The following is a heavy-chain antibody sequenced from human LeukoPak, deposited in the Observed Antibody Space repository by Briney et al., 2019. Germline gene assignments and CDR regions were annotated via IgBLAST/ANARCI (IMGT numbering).Heavy chain of an antibody. CDR2: INGDGSST. D-gene: IGHD3-10*01. Sequence: GGSLRLSCAASGFTLSYYWMHWVRQGPGKGLVWVSTINGDGSSTNYADSVKGRFTISRDNAKNTLYLQMNSLRAEDTAVYYCASEWFGELWGQGTLVTVSS. V-gene: IGHV3-74*01. J-gene: IGHJ4*02. CDR1: GFTLSYYW. CDR3: ASEWFGEL.